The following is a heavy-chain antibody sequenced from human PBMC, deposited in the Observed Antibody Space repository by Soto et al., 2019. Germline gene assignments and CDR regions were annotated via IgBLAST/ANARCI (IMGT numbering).Heavy chain of an antibody. CDR2: ISAYNGNT. V-gene: IGHV1-18*04. CDR1: GYTFTSYG. CDR3: ARTGNYYDSSAMNWFDP. Sequence: GASVKVSCKASGYTFTSYGISWVRQAPGQGLEWMGWISAYNGNTNYAQKLQGGVTMTTDTSTSTAYMELRSLRSDDTAVYYCARTGNYYDSSAMNWFDPWGQGXLVTVSS. J-gene: IGHJ5*02. D-gene: IGHD3-22*01.